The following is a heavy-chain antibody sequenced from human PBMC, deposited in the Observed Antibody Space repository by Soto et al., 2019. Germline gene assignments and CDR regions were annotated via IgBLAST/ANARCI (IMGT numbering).Heavy chain of an antibody. D-gene: IGHD6-19*01. CDR2: ISYDGSNK. CDR1: GFTFSSYG. Sequence: GGSLRLSCAASGFTFSSYGMHWVRQAPGKGLEWVAVISYDGSNKYYADSVKGRFTISRDNSKNTLYLQMNSLRAEDTAVYYCAKDLGLGIAVAGSFGGADYWGQGTLVTVSS. CDR3: AKDLGLGIAVAGSFGGADY. J-gene: IGHJ4*02. V-gene: IGHV3-30*18.